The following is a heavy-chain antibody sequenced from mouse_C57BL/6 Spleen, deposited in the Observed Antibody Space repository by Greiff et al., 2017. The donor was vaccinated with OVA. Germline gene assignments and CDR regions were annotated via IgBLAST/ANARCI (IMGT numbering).Heavy chain of an antibody. CDR3: ARPYSPWWYFDV. Sequence: QVQLQQPGAELVRPGSSVKLSCKASGYTFTSYWMHWVKQRPIQGLEWIGNIDPSDSETHYNQKFKDKATLTVDKSSSTAYMQLSSLPSEDSAVYYCARPYSPWWYFDVWGTGTTVTVSS. V-gene: IGHV1-52*01. CDR2: IDPSDSET. CDR1: GYTFTSYW. J-gene: IGHJ1*03. D-gene: IGHD6-2*01.